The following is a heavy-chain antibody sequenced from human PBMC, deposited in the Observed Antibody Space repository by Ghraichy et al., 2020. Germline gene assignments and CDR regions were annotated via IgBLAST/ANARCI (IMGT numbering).Heavy chain of an antibody. D-gene: IGHD6-13*01. J-gene: IGHJ6*02. V-gene: IGHV3-33*01. CDR3: ARDGQQLAPYTMDV. Sequence: LSLTCAASGFTFSRHAMHWVRQSPGKGLEWVAQIWFDGSNKYYADSVKGRFTISRDNSRNTLYLQINSLRAEDTAVYYCARDGQQLAPYTMDVWGQGTTVTVSS. CDR1: GFTFSRHA. CDR2: IWFDGSNK.